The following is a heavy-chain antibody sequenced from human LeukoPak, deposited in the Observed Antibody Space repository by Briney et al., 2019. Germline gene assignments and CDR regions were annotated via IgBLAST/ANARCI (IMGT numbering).Heavy chain of an antibody. CDR3: AKDLWPLIVVVVAATRFDY. CDR1: GDTFISYS. CDR2: VTPILETA. V-gene: IGHV1-69*08. D-gene: IGHD2-15*01. Sequence: GASVKVSCKSSGDTFISYSINWVRQAPGQGLEWMGRVTPILETATYGQKFQGRVTITADTSTSTSYMELSGLRAEDTAVYYCAKDLWPLIVVVVAATRFDYWGQGTLVTVSS. J-gene: IGHJ4*02.